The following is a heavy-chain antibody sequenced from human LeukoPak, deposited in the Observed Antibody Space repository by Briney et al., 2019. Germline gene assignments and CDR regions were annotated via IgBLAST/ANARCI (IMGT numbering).Heavy chain of an antibody. Sequence: PGGSLRLSCAASGFTFSTYGMNWVRQAPGKGLEWVANIKQDGSETTYADSVRGRFTIFRDNAKDSVYLQMNSLRAEDSATYYCVREGFYFFDFWGQGTLVTVSS. V-gene: IGHV3-7*01. CDR3: VREGFYFFDF. CDR2: IKQDGSET. CDR1: GFTFSTYG. J-gene: IGHJ4*01.